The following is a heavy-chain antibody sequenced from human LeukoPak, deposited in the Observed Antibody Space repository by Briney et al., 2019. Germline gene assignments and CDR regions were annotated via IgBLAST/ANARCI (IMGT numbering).Heavy chain of an antibody. Sequence: APVKVSCKASGGTFSSYAISWVRQAPGQGLEWMGGIIPIFGTTNYAQKFQGRVTITADKSTSTAYMELSSLRSEDTAVYYCARVPYLSFGEAYFDYWGQGTLVTVSS. D-gene: IGHD3-10*01. CDR1: GGTFSSYA. J-gene: IGHJ4*02. CDR3: ARVPYLSFGEAYFDY. CDR2: IIPIFGTT. V-gene: IGHV1-69*06.